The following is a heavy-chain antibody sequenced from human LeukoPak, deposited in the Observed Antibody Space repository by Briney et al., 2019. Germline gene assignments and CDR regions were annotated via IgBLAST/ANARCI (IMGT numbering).Heavy chain of an antibody. CDR1: GFTFSSYN. D-gene: IGHD1-26*01. V-gene: IGHV3-21*01. CDR3: ARDPYSGSYYAYYYYYMDV. Sequence: GGCLRLSCAAAGFTFSSYNMNWVRQAPGKGLEWVSSITSGSSYIYYADSVKGRITISTDNAKNSLYLQMNSLRAEDTAVYYCARDPYSGSYYAYYYYYMDVWGKGTTVTVSS. J-gene: IGHJ6*03. CDR2: ITSGSSYI.